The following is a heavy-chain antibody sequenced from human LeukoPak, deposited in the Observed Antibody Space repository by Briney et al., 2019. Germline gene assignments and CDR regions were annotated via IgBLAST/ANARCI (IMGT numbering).Heavy chain of an antibody. J-gene: IGHJ4*02. D-gene: IGHD1-26*01. CDR2: IHYSGST. Sequence: SETLSLTCTVSGGSISGYYWSWIRRPPGKGLEWIGWIHYSGSTKYNPSLKSRVTIFVDTSNNQFSLKLNSVTAADAAVYYCARYDGSPANYLDCWGQGNLVTVSS. CDR1: GGSISGYY. V-gene: IGHV4-59*08. CDR3: ARYDGSPANYLDC.